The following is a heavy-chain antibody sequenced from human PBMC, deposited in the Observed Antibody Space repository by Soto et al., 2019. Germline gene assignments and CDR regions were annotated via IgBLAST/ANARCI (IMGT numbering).Heavy chain of an antibody. D-gene: IGHD6-19*01. J-gene: IGHJ6*02. CDR1: GYTFTGYY. CDR2: INPNSGGT. CDR3: ARDKLGIAVAGTYGMDV. Sequence: ASVKVSCKASGYTFTGYYMHWVRQAPGQGLEWMGWINPNSGGTNYAQKFQGRVTMTRDTSTSTVYMELSSLRSEDTAVYYCARDKLGIAVAGTYGMDVWGQGTTVTVSS. V-gene: IGHV1-2*02.